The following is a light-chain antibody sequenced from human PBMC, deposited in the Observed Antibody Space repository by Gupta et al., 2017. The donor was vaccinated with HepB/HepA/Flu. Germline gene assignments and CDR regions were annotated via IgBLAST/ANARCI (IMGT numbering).Light chain of an antibody. CDR1: QIVSSN. Sequence: ELVLSQSPATLSVSPGARATLSCRASQIVSSNLAWSQQTPGLAPRLPIHGASTIASGSPARFRGSGSGTEFTLTISSLKSEDVEVDYCQQYKNWRPSITFGQGTRLEIK. J-gene: IGKJ5*01. V-gene: IGKV3-15*01. CDR2: GAS. CDR3: QQYKNWRPSIT.